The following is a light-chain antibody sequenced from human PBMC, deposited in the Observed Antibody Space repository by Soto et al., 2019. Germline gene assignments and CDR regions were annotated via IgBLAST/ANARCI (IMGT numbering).Light chain of an antibody. Sequence: EIVLTQSPGTLSLSPGERATLSCRASQSINSRYLAWYQQKPGQAPRLLIYGASSRATGIPDRFSGSGYGTDFTLTISRLETEDFAVYYCQQFGSSPGFTFGPGTKVDIK. CDR2: GAS. J-gene: IGKJ3*01. V-gene: IGKV3-20*01. CDR3: QQFGSSPGFT. CDR1: QSINSRY.